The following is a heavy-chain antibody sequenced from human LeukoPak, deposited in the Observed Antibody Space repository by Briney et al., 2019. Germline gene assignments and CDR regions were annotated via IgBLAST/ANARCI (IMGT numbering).Heavy chain of an antibody. J-gene: IGHJ3*02. D-gene: IGHD1-7*01. CDR1: GYSISNGYY. Sequence: SETLSLTCTVSGYSISNGYYWGWIRQPPGKGLEWIGSIYHSGSTYYNPSLKSRVTIPVDTSKNQFSLKLSSVTAADTAVYYCTRVRYNWNYGGAFGIWGQGTMVTVSS. CDR2: IYHSGST. V-gene: IGHV4-38-2*02. CDR3: TRVRYNWNYGGAFGI.